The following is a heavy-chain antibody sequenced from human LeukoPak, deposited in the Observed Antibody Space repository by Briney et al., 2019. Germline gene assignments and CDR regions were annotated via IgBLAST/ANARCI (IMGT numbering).Heavy chain of an antibody. J-gene: IGHJ1*01. D-gene: IGHD5-18*01. CDR3: AGTGPQVTPVH. V-gene: IGHV4-39*01. Sequence: SETLSLTCTVSNRSISGSTYYWGWIRQPPGKGLEWIGSIYYTGRTYYSPSLKSRVSISVDTSKNQFSLEVTSVIAADTALYFCAGTGPQVTPVHWGQGVLVTVSS. CDR1: NRSISGSTYY. CDR2: IYYTGRT.